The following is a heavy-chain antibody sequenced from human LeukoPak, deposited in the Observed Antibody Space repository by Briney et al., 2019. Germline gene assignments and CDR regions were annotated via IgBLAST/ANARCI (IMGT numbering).Heavy chain of an antibody. CDR3: ARDPASGAAAGPPSGY. Sequence: QAGGSLRLSCAASGFTVSSNYMSWVRQAPGKGLEWVSVIYSGGSTYYADSVKGRFTISRDNSKNTLYLQMNSLRAEDTAVYYCARDPASGAAAGPPSGYWGQGTLVTVSS. J-gene: IGHJ4*02. D-gene: IGHD6-13*01. CDR1: GFTVSSNY. V-gene: IGHV3-53*01. CDR2: IYSGGST.